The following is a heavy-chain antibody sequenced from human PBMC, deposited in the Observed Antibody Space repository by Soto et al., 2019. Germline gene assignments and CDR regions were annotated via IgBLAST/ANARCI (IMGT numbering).Heavy chain of an antibody. V-gene: IGHV1-69*01. D-gene: IGHD3-10*01. J-gene: IGHJ5*02. CDR3: ARASGSMFRGGVQLGGWFDP. Sequence: QVRLVQSGSDMKRPGSSVKVSCKASGGTFGSYAITWVRQAPGQGLEWMGGIIPVFGTTSYAQKFQARVMITADEPSSKAYMELSSLRSEDTAIYYCARASGSMFRGGVQLGGWFDPRGQGTLVTVSS. CDR2: IIPVFGTT. CDR1: GGTFGSYA.